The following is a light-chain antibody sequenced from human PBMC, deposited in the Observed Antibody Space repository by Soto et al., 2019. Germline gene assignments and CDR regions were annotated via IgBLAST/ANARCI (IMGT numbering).Light chain of an antibody. CDR3: QQYNNWPLT. CDR2: GAS. V-gene: IGKV3D-15*01. J-gene: IGKJ1*01. Sequence: TQSPGTLSLPSVEMATLSSMASQSVDSSYLAWYHQRPGQAPRLLIYGASSRATGIPDRFSGSGSGTEFTLTISSLQSEDFAVYSCQQYNNWPLTFGQGTKVDI. CDR1: QSVDSSY.